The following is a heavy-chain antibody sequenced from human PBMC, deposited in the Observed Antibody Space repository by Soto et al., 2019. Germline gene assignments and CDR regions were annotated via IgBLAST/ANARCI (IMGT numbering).Heavy chain of an antibody. D-gene: IGHD5-12*01. Sequence: QVQLVQSGAEVKKPGSSVKVSCKASGGTFSSYAISWVRQAPGQGLEWMGGIIPIFGTANYAQKFQGRVTITADESTSTAYMELSSLRSEDTAVYYCAAPDSRDGYKTTARWYGMDVWGQGTTVTVSS. CDR3: AAPDSRDGYKTTARWYGMDV. V-gene: IGHV1-69*01. CDR2: IIPIFGTA. J-gene: IGHJ6*02. CDR1: GGTFSSYA.